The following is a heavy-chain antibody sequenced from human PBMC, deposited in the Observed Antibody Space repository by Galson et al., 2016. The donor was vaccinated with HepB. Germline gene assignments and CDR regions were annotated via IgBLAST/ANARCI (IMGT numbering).Heavy chain of an antibody. J-gene: IGHJ6*02. D-gene: IGHD3-10*01. CDR3: ASECDYSGSGSYYPPSYAVDD. CDR1: GYSFTSYW. V-gene: IGHV5-10-1*01. Sequence: QSGAEVKKPGESLRISCKGSGYSFTSYWISWVRQMPGKGLEWMGRIDPSDSYSDYSPSFQGHVTISADKSIRTAYLQWSSLKASDTAMYYCASECDYSGSGSYYPPSYAVDDWGQGTTVTVSS. CDR2: IDPSDSYS.